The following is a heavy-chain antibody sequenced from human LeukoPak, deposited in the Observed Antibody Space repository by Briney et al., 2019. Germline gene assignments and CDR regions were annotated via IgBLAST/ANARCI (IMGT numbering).Heavy chain of an antibody. CDR3: ATLAQCSGGSCYDYFDY. D-gene: IGHD2-15*01. CDR2: INPNGGGT. V-gene: IGHV1-2*02. J-gene: IGHJ4*02. Sequence: ASVKVSCKASGYTFTGYYMHWVRQAPGQGLEWMGWINPNGGGTNYAQKFQGRVTMTRDTSISTAYMELSRLRSDDTAVYYCATLAQCSGGSCYDYFDYWGQGTLVTVSS. CDR1: GYTFTGYY.